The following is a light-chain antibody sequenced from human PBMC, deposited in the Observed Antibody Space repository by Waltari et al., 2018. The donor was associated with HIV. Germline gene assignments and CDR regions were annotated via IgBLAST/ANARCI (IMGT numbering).Light chain of an antibody. CDR3: MQALQTPLT. J-gene: IGKJ3*01. CDR1: QSLLHSNGYNY. Sequence: DIVMTQSPFSLPVTPGEPASISCRSSQSLLHSNGYNYLNWYLQKPGQSPQLLIYLGSNRASGVPDRFSGSGSGTDFTLKISRVEAEDVGLYYCMQALQTPLTFGPGTKVDIK. CDR2: LGS. V-gene: IGKV2-28*01.